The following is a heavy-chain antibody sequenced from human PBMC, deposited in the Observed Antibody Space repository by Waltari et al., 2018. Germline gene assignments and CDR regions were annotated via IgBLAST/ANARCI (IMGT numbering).Heavy chain of an antibody. V-gene: IGHV4-34*01. CDR2: INHSGST. Sequence: QVRLQQWGAGLLKPSETLSLTCAFYGGSFSDSYWSWIRQTPGGGLEWIGEINHSGSTSYHPSLKSRVTTSVDMSKNQFSLNLTSVTGADTAMYYCARRNPLSLIVADEGAFDIWGQGTMVSVSS. CDR3: ARRNPLSLIVADEGAFDI. D-gene: IGHD5-12*01. CDR1: GGSFSDSY. J-gene: IGHJ3*02.